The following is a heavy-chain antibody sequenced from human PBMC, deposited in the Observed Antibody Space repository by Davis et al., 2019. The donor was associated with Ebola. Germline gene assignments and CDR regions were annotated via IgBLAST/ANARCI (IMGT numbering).Heavy chain of an antibody. J-gene: IGHJ4*02. D-gene: IGHD3-22*01. V-gene: IGHV3-53*05. CDR3: AREDWVYYDSSGYATRLFDY. CDR1: GFTVSGDY. Sequence: GGSLRLSCAVSGFTVSGDYINWVRQAPGKGLEWVAVIYSGGRTYYADSVEGRFTISRDNSKNTLYLQMNSLRAEDTAVYYCAREDWVYYDSSGYATRLFDYWGQGTLVTVSS. CDR2: IYSGGRT.